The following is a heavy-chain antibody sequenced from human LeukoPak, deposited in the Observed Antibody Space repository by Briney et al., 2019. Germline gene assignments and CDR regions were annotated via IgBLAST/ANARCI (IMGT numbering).Heavy chain of an antibody. V-gene: IGHV4-59*08. J-gene: IGHJ4*02. CDR1: GGSISGYY. CDR2: IYDSGST. Sequence: SETLSLTCTVSGGSISGYYWSWIRQPPGKGLEWIGYIYDSGSTNYNPSLKSRVTISVDTSKNQFSLKLSSVTAADTAVYYCATRDSSSLKVDYWGQGTLVTVSS. CDR3: ATRDSSSLKVDY. D-gene: IGHD6-13*01.